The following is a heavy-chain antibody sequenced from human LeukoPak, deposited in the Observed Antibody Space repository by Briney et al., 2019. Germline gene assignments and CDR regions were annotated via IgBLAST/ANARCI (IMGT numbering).Heavy chain of an antibody. CDR3: ARRVLRRGYSGYEGLDY. CDR1: GGTFSSYA. Sequence: SVKVSCKASGGTFSSYAISWVRQAPGQGLEWMGGIIPIFGTANYAQKFQGRVTITADESTSTAYMELSSLRSEDTAVYYCARRVLRRGYSGYEGLDYWGQGTLVTVSS. CDR2: IIPIFGTA. D-gene: IGHD5-12*01. V-gene: IGHV1-69*13. J-gene: IGHJ4*02.